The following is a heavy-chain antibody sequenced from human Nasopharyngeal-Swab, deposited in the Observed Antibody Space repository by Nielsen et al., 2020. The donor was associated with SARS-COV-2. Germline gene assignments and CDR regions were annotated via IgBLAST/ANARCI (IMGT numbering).Heavy chain of an antibody. D-gene: IGHD1-26*01. CDR3: ARTDVGAAGYYFDY. J-gene: IGHJ4*02. Sequence: GESLKISCAASGFTFSSYSMNWVRQAPGKGLEWVSYISSSSTIYYADSVKGRFTISRDNAKNSLYLQMNSLRDEDTAVYYCARTDVGAAGYYFDYWGQGTLVTVSS. CDR1: GFTFSSYS. V-gene: IGHV3-48*02. CDR2: ISSSSTI.